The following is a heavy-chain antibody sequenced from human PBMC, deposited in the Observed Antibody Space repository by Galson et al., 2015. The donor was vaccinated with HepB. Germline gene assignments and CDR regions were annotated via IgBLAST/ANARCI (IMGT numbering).Heavy chain of an antibody. J-gene: IGHJ5*02. CDR2: ISSSSSTI. CDR1: GFTFSSYS. Sequence: SLRLSCAASGFTFSSYSMNWVRQAPGKGLEWVSYISSSSSTIYYADSVKGRFTISRDNAKNSLYLQMNSLRAEDTAVYYCARDQVWSSGWSYNWFDPWGQGTLVTVSS. V-gene: IGHV3-48*04. CDR3: ARDQVWSSGWSYNWFDP. D-gene: IGHD6-19*01.